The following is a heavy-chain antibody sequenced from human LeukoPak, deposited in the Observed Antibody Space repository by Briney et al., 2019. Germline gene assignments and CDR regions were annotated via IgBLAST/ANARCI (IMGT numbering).Heavy chain of an antibody. Sequence: SGGSLRLSCAASGFTFDDYAMHWVRQAQGKGLEWVSGISWNSGSIGYADSVKGRFTISRDNAKNSLYLQMNSLRAEDTALYYCAKDDYWGQGTLVTVSS. CDR2: ISWNSGSI. V-gene: IGHV3-9*01. J-gene: IGHJ4*02. CDR1: GFTFDDYA. CDR3: AKDDY.